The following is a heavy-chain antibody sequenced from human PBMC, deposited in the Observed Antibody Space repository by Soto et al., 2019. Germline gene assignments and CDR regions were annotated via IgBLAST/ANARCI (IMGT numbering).Heavy chain of an antibody. Sequence: EVQLVESGGGLVQPGGSPRLSCVVSGFTFNTYWMTWIRQAPGKGLEWVANINEDGNKQNYVDSVRGRFTISRDNAKTSLYLQMNSLRVEDTAVYYCATRAGAPADWGQGTLVTVSS. CDR2: INEDGNKQ. V-gene: IGHV3-7*01. CDR1: GFTFNTYW. D-gene: IGHD6-25*01. J-gene: IGHJ4*02. CDR3: ATRAGAPAD.